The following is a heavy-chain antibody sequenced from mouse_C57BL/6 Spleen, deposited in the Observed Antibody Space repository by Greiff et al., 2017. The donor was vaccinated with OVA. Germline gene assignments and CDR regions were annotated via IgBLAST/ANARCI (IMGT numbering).Heavy chain of an antibody. J-gene: IGHJ4*01. CDR1: GYAFSSSW. V-gene: IGHV1-82*01. CDR3: ARLTTVVATDYAMDY. D-gene: IGHD1-1*01. CDR2: IYPGDGDT. Sequence: VKLVESGPELVKPGASVKISCKASGYAFSSSWMNWVKQRPGKGLEWIGRIYPGDGDTNYNGKFKGKATLTADKSSSTAYMQLSSLTSEDSAVYFCARLTTVVATDYAMDYWGQGTSVTVSS.